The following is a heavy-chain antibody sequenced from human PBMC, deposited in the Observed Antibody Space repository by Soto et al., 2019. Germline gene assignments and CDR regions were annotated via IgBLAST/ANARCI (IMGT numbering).Heavy chain of an antibody. Sequence: EVQLLESGGGLVQPGGSLRLSCAASGFTFSSYAMSWVRQAPGKGLEWVSAISGSGGSTYYAASVKGRFTISRDNSKNTLYLQMNSLRAEDTDVYYCAKERFLEWLQPTNWFDPWGQGTLVTVSA. V-gene: IGHV3-23*01. D-gene: IGHD3-3*01. CDR1: GFTFSSYA. J-gene: IGHJ5*02. CDR3: AKERFLEWLQPTNWFDP. CDR2: ISGSGGST.